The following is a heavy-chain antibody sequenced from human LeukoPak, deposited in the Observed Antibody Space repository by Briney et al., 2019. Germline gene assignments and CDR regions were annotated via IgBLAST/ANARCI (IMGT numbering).Heavy chain of an antibody. CDR2: INHSEST. J-gene: IGHJ6*04. Sequence: SETLSLTCAVYGGSFSGYYWSWIRQPPGKGLEWIGEINHSESTNYNPSLKSRVTISVDTSKNQFSLKLSSVTAADTAVYYCARGRKWDTAMVSHYYGMDVWGKGTTVTVSS. V-gene: IGHV4-34*01. D-gene: IGHD5-18*01. CDR3: ARGRKWDTAMVSHYYGMDV. CDR1: GGSFSGYY.